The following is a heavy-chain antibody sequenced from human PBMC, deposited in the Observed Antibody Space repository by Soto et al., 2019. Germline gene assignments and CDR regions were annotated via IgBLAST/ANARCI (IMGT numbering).Heavy chain of an antibody. Sequence: SETLSLACSVSDDSINSDKHYWGWIRQPPGKGLEWIGSIYYRGNAYYNPSLQTRVTISLDKSKSQFSLKLNPVTAADSAVYFCARLEGLATISYYFDFWRPGALVTVSS. V-gene: IGHV4-39*01. CDR2: IYYRGNA. CDR1: DDSINSDKHY. CDR3: ARLEGLATISYYFDF. J-gene: IGHJ4*02. D-gene: IGHD5-12*01.